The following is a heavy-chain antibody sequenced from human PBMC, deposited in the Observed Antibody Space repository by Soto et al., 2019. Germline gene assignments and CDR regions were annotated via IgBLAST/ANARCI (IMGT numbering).Heavy chain of an antibody. D-gene: IGHD3-22*01. CDR1: GGSISSYS. CDR3: ARVRSSGYFGY. Sequence: SETLSLTCTVSGGSISSYSWSWIRQPPGKGQEWIGDIYYTGSTYYTPSLKSRVTISLDTSKNQFSLKLSSLTASDTAVYYCARVRSSGYFGYWGQGTLVTVSS. J-gene: IGHJ4*02. CDR2: IYYTGST. V-gene: IGHV4-59*06.